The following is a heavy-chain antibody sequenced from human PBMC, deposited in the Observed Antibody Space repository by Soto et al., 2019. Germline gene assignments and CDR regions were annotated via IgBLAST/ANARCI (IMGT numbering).Heavy chain of an antibody. CDR3: ARSYSSGWYCGLQNRFAP. J-gene: IGHJ5*02. CDR1: GFTFSSYS. CDR2: ISSSSSTI. V-gene: IGHV3-48*01. D-gene: IGHD6-19*01. Sequence: GGSLRLSCAGSGFTFSSYSMNWVRQAPGKGLEWVSYISSSSSTIYYADAVRGRCTISRDTSNNSLYLQMNSLRAEDTAVYYCARSYSSGWYCGLQNRFAPPAQRTPVPVSS.